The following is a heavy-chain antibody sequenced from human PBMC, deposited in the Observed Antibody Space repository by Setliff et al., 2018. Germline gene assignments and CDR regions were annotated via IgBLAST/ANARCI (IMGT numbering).Heavy chain of an antibody. J-gene: IGHJ4*02. D-gene: IGHD1-1*01. CDR1: GDSISSGTYY. CDR3: ARTGTYRYYDY. V-gene: IGHV4-39*01. Sequence: SETLSLTCTVSGDSISSGTYYWGWIRQPPGKGLEWIGRIYYRGDTYYNASLKGRLTISVDTAQNQFSLRLTSVTAADTAVYYCARTGTYRYYDYWGQGALVTVS. CDR2: IYYRGDT.